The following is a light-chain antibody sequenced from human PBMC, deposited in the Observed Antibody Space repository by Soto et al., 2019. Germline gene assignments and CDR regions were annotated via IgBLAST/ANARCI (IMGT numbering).Light chain of an antibody. J-gene: IGLJ2*01. V-gene: IGLV2-8*01. CDR2: EVT. Sequence: QSALTQPPSASGSPRQSVTISCTGTSSDVGGYNYVSWYQQHPGKVPKLLIYEVTRRPSGVPDRFSGSKSGNTASLTVSALQAWDEVHYYFSSYAGNNVVIFGGGTKLTVL. CDR3: SSYAGNNVVI. CDR1: SSDVGGYNY.